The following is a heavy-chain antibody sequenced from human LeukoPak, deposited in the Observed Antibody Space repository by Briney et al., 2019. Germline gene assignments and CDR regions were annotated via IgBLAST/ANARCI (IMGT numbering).Heavy chain of an antibody. CDR3: ASGFGGSTPYDY. Sequence: AASVKVSCKASGYTFTGYYMHWVRQAPRQGLEWMGWINPNSGGTNYAQKFQGRVTMTTDTSTSTAYMELRSLRSDDTAVYYCASGFGGSTPYDYWGQGTLVTVSS. J-gene: IGHJ4*02. CDR1: GYTFTGYY. CDR2: INPNSGGT. V-gene: IGHV1-2*02. D-gene: IGHD1-26*01.